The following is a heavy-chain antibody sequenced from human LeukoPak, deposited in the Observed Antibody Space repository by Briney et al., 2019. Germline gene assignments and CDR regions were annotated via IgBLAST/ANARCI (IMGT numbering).Heavy chain of an antibody. D-gene: IGHD4-17*01. V-gene: IGHV3-7*01. CDR3: ARARFETTVTALIRKKNYYYYYMDV. CDR2: IKEDGGEK. CDR1: GFTLSSYW. Sequence: PGGSLRLSCAASGFTLSSYWMSWVRQAPGKGREWVANIKEDGGEKYYVDSVKGRFTISRDNARNSLYLQMNSLRVEDTAVYYCARARFETTVTALIRKKNYYYYYMDVWGKGTTVTVSS. J-gene: IGHJ6*03.